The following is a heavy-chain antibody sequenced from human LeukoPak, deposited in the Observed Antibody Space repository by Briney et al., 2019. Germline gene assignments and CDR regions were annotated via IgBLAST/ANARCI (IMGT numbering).Heavy chain of an antibody. CDR3: ARGGCTNGVCYPLHFDY. J-gene: IGHJ4*02. D-gene: IGHD2-8*01. CDR1: GFTFSSYW. V-gene: IGHV3-7*01. Sequence: GGSLRLSCAASGFTFSSYWMSWVRQAPGKGLEWVANIKQDGSEKYYVDSVKGRFTISRDNAKNSLYLQMNSLRAEDTAVYYCARGGCTNGVCYPLHFDYWGQGTLVTVSS. CDR2: IKQDGSEK.